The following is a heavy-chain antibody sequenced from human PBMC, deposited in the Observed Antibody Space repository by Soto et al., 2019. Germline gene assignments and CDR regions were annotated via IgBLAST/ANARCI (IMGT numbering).Heavy chain of an antibody. V-gene: IGHV1-18*01. CDR3: ARCDYYDSSGYYFVPWFDP. D-gene: IGHD3-22*01. J-gene: IGHJ5*02. Sequence: ASVKVSCKASGYTFTSYGISWVRQAPGQGLEWMGWISAYNGNTNYAQKLQGRVTMTTDTSTSTAYMELRSLRSDDTAVYYCARCDYYDSSGYYFVPWFDPWGQGTLVTVSS. CDR1: GYTFTSYG. CDR2: ISAYNGNT.